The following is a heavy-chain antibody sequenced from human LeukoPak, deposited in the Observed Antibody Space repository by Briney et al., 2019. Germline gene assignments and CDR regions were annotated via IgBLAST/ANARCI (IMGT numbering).Heavy chain of an antibody. CDR2: IYPGDSDT. Sequence: GESLKISCKGSGYSFTSYWIGWVRQMPGKGLEWMGIIYPGDSDTRYSPSFQGQVTISADKSISTAYLQWSSLKASDTAMYYCARLPFVVPAEYYFDYWGQGTLVTVSS. J-gene: IGHJ4*02. CDR3: ARLPFVVPAEYYFDY. V-gene: IGHV5-51*01. CDR1: GYSFTSYW. D-gene: IGHD2-2*01.